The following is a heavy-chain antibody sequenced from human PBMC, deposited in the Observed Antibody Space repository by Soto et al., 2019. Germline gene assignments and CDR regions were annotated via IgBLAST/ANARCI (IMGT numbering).Heavy chain of an antibody. D-gene: IGHD2-15*01. Sequence: QVQLVQSGAEVKKPGSSLKVSCKASGVIFSSYAITWVRQAPGQGLECMGGIIPIFSLTTYAQKFQGRVTITADESTSTAYMELSGRISEDTAMYYWAMRLPGGTSDFWGQGTLVTVSS. CDR2: IIPIFSLT. CDR3: AMRLPGGTSDF. V-gene: IGHV1-69*12. J-gene: IGHJ4*02. CDR1: GVIFSSYA.